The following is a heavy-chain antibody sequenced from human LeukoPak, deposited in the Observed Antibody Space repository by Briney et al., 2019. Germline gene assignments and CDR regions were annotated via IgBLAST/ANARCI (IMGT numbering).Heavy chain of an antibody. Sequence: GDSLKISCKASGYDFSNHWIAWVRQMPGKGLEWMGFVYPGDSDTSYSPSFQGQVTISADKSTSTAYLEWSSLKASDSAMYYCARRADSSGMDVWGLGTTVTVSS. CDR1: GYDFSNHW. CDR3: ARRADSSGMDV. J-gene: IGHJ6*02. CDR2: VYPGDSDT. V-gene: IGHV5-51*01.